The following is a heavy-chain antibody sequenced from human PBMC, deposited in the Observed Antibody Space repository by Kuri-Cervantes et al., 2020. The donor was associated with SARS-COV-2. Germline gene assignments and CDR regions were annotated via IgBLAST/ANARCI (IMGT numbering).Heavy chain of an antibody. J-gene: IGHJ3*02. D-gene: IGHD1-14*01. CDR3: ARENPLSAFDI. V-gene: IGHV3-30-3*01. Sequence: LSLTCAASGFTFSSYAMHWVRQAPGKGLEWVAVISYDGSNKYYADSVKGRFTISRDNSKNTLYLQMNSLRAEDTAVYYCARENPLSAFDIWGQGTMVTVSS. CDR1: GFTFSSYA. CDR2: ISYDGSNK.